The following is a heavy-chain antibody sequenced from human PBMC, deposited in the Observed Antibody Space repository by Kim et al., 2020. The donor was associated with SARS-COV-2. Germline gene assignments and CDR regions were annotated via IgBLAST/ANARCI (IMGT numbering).Heavy chain of an antibody. V-gene: IGHV3-23*01. CDR1: GFTFSSYA. Sequence: GGSLRLSCAASGFTFSSYALSWVRQAPGKGLEWVSSISSSGVTTYYADSVKGRFTISRDNSKNTLYLQMNSLRAEDTAVYYCATSSWAPGGINGPFFDYWGQGSLVTVSS. CDR2: ISSSGVTT. D-gene: IGHD2-2*02. CDR3: ATSSWAPGGINGPFFDY. J-gene: IGHJ4*02.